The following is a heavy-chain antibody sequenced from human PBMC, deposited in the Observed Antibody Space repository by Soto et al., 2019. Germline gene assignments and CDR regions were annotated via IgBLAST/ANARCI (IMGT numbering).Heavy chain of an antibody. J-gene: IGHJ3*02. D-gene: IGHD7-27*01. CDR3: ARHWVPYDAFDI. CDR1: GFTFSSYS. Sequence: EVQLVESGGGLVQPGGSLRLSCAASGFTFSSYSMNWVRQAPGKGLEWVSYISSSGSTIYYADSVKGRFTISRDNAKNSLYLQMNSLRAEDTAVYYCARHWVPYDAFDIWGQGTMVTVSS. CDR2: ISSSGSTI. V-gene: IGHV3-48*04.